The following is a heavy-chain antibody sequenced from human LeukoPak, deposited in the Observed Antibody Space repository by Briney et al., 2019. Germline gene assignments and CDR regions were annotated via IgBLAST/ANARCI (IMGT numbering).Heavy chain of an antibody. Sequence: GASVKVSCKASGYTFTSYDINWVRQATGQGLEWMGWMNPNSGNTGYAQKFQGRVTMTRNTSISTAYMELSSLRSEGTAVYYCARDWGLDRGVRSSYFDYWGQGTLVTVSS. CDR1: GYTFTSYD. V-gene: IGHV1-8*01. J-gene: IGHJ4*02. CDR2: MNPNSGNT. CDR3: ARDWGLDRGVRSSYFDY. D-gene: IGHD3-10*01.